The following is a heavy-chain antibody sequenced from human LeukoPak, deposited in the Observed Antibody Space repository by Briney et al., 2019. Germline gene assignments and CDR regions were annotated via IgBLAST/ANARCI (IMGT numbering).Heavy chain of an antibody. Sequence: GASVKVSCKASGYTFTSYDINWVGQATGQGLEWMGWMNPNSGNTGYAQKFQGRVTITRNTSISTAYMELSSLRSEDTAVYYCARLRRAAAGTSCWFDPWGQGTLVTVSS. CDR2: MNPNSGNT. D-gene: IGHD6-13*01. J-gene: IGHJ5*02. CDR1: GYTFTSYD. CDR3: ARLRRAAAGTSCWFDP. V-gene: IGHV1-8*03.